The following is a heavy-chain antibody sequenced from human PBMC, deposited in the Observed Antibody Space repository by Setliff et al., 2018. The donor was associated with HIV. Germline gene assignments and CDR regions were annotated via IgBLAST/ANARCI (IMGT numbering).Heavy chain of an antibody. CDR2: IYSSGST. Sequence: PSETLSLTCTVSGGSISKYFWSWIRQSAEKALEWIGRIYSSGSTNQNPSLKSRVSMSVDTSKSQFSLNLSSVTAADTAVYYCARSLDYSGSGSYYVGWFDLWGQGIPVTVSS. D-gene: IGHD3-10*01. CDR3: ARSLDYSGSGSYYVGWFDL. V-gene: IGHV4-4*07. J-gene: IGHJ5*02. CDR1: GGSISKYF.